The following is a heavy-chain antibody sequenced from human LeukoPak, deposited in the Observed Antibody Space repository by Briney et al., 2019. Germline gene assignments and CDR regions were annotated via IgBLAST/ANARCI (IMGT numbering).Heavy chain of an antibody. CDR2: ISGSGGST. Sequence: PGGSLRLSCAASGFTFSSYAMSWVRQAPGKGLEWVSAISGSGGSTYYADSVKGRFTISRDSSKNTLYLQMNSLRAEDTAIYYCAKAGGRYSSSWKDAFDIWGQGTMVTVSS. D-gene: IGHD6-13*01. V-gene: IGHV3-23*01. CDR3: AKAGGRYSSSWKDAFDI. CDR1: GFTFSSYA. J-gene: IGHJ3*02.